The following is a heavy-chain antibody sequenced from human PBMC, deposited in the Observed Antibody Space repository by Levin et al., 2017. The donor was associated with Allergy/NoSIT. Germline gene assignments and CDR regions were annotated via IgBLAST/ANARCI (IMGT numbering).Heavy chain of an antibody. CDR1: GGPISTYY. CDR3: ASTGTGTLGDYYGMDV. J-gene: IGHJ6*02. V-gene: IGHV4-59*01. Sequence: SSETLSLTCTVSGGPISTYYWSWIRQPPGKGLEWIGYIYYSGSTKYNPSLESRVTMSVDTSKNQFSLNLTSMTPADTAVYYCASTGTGTLGDYYGMDVWGQGTTVTVSS. D-gene: IGHD3-16*01. CDR2: IYYSGST.